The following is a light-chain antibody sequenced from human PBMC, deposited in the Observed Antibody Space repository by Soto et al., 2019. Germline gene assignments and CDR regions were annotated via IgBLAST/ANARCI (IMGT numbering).Light chain of an antibody. CDR2: DAS. J-gene: IGKJ1*01. CDR1: QSISSW. CDR3: QQYNSYWT. V-gene: IGKV1-5*01. Sequence: DIQMTQSPSTLSASVGDRVTITCRASQSISSWLAWYQQKPGKAPKLLIYDASSLESGVPSRFSGSGSGTEFTLTISSPQPDDFATYYCQQYNSYWTLGQGTKV.